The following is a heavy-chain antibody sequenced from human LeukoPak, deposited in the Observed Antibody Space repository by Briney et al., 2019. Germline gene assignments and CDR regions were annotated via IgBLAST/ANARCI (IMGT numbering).Heavy chain of an antibody. V-gene: IGHV1-8*02. Sequence: GASVKVSCKASGYTFTSYDINWVRQATGQGLEWMGWMNPNSGNTGYTQKFQGRVTMTRDTSISTAYMELSRLRSDDTAVYYCARDDHGDQTDYWGQGTLVTVSS. D-gene: IGHD4/OR15-4a*01. CDR3: ARDDHGDQTDY. J-gene: IGHJ4*02. CDR2: MNPNSGNT. CDR1: GYTFTSYD.